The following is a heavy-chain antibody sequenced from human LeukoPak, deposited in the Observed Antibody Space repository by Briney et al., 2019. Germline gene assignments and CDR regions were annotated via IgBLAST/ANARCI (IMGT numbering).Heavy chain of an antibody. V-gene: IGHV3-30*02. J-gene: IGHJ5*02. CDR2: IRYDGSNK. CDR1: GFTFSNYG. D-gene: IGHD1-26*01. CDR3: AKDPGPGRGNWFDP. Sequence: GGSLRLSCAASGFTFSNYGMHWVRQAPGKGLEWVAFIRYDGSNKYYADSVKGRFTISRDNSKNTLYLQMNSLRAEDTAVYYCAKDPGPGRGNWFDPWGQGTLVTVSS.